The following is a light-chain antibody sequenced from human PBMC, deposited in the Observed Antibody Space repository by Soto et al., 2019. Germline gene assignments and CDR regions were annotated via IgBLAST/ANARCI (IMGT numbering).Light chain of an antibody. Sequence: DIQLTQSPSFLSASVGDRVTITCRASQGISSYLAWYQQKPGKAPKLLIYAASTLQSGVPSRFSGSGSGTDFTLTLSSLQPEDFATYYCHQYNYLHTFGQGTKLEIK. CDR2: AAS. J-gene: IGKJ2*01. CDR3: HQYNYLHT. CDR1: QGISSY. V-gene: IGKV1-9*01.